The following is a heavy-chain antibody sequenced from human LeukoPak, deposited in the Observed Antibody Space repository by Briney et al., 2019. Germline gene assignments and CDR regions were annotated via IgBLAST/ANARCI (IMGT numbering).Heavy chain of an antibody. CDR1: GGSFSGYY. CDR3: ARVRGYSYGWGWYFDY. CDR2: IYYSGST. J-gene: IGHJ4*02. V-gene: IGHV4-59*01. D-gene: IGHD5-18*01. Sequence: ETLSLTCAVYGGSFSGYYWSWIRQPPGKGLEWIGYIYYSGSTNYNPSLKSRVTISVDTSKNQFSLKLSSVTAADTAVYYCARVRGYSYGWGWYFDYWGQGTLVTVSS.